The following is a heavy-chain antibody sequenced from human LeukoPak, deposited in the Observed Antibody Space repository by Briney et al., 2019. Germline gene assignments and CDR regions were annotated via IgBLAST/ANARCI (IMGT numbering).Heavy chain of an antibody. CDR3: ARDMGGLVVHAFDI. J-gene: IGHJ3*02. D-gene: IGHD3-22*01. CDR1: GFTFSNYW. Sequence: GGSLRLSCAASGFTFSNYWMHWVRQAPGKGLVWVSRINSDGINTSYADSVKGRFTISRDNAKDTLNLQMNSLRAEDTALYYCARDMGGLVVHAFDIWGQGTMVTVSS. V-gene: IGHV3-74*01. CDR2: INSDGINT.